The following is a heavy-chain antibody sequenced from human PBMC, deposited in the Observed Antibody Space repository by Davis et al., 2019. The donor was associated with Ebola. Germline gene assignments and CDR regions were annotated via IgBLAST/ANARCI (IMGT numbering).Heavy chain of an antibody. D-gene: IGHD6-6*01. CDR2: IRSKANSYAT. CDR3: AREGASSSSLFYYGMDV. J-gene: IGHJ6*02. Sequence: GGSLRLSCSASGFTFSGSAMHWVRQASGKGLEWVGRIRSKANSYATAYAASVKGRFTISRDDSKNTAYLQMNSLKTEDTAVYYCAREGASSSSLFYYGMDVWGQGTTVTVSS. CDR1: GFTFSGSA. V-gene: IGHV3-73*01.